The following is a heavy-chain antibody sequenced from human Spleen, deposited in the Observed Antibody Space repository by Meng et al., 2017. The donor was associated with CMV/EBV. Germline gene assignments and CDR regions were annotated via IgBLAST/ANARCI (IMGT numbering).Heavy chain of an antibody. CDR1: GCSFAHYW. V-gene: IGHV5-51*01. J-gene: IGHJ4*02. CDR3: ARVSVGRNYDSWSGYYTHGDDQ. CDR2: IYPDDSDT. Sequence: KVSCKGSGCSFAHYWIGWVRQMPGKGLEWMGIIYPDDSDTRYSPSFQGQVTISADKSTTTAYLEWRSLKASDTAMYYCARVSVGRNYDSWSGYYTHGDDQWGQGTLVTVSS. D-gene: IGHD3-3*01.